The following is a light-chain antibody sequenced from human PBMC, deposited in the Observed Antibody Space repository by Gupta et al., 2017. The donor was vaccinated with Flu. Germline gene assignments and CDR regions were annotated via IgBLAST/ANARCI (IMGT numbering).Light chain of an antibody. CDR2: AAS. CDR3: QQTYTTPWR. CDR1: QNIKNY. Sequence: DSQTTQSLSSLSASVGDRVTITCRASQNIKNYLDWYQQEPGKAPKLLIYAASNLPGGVPSRFSGSGFGTDFTLTISTLQPEDFATYYCQQTYTTPWRFGRGTKVEIK. J-gene: IGKJ1*01. V-gene: IGKV1-39*01.